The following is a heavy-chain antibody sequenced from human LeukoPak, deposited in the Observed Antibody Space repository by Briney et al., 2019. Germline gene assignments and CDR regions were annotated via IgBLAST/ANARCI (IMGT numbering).Heavy chain of an antibody. CDR2: ISSSSSYI. CDR3: AREREYNYGHMLGY. J-gene: IGHJ4*02. Sequence: GGSLRLSCAASGFTFSSYSLNWVRQAPGKGLEWVSSISSSSSYIYYADSVKGRFTISRDNAKNSLYLQMNSLRAEDTAVYYCAREREYNYGHMLGYWGQGTLVTVSS. CDR1: GFTFSSYS. D-gene: IGHD5-18*01. V-gene: IGHV3-21*01.